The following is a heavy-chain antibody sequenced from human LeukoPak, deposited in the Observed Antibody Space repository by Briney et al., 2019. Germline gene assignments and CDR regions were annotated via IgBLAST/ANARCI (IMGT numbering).Heavy chain of an antibody. Sequence: GGSLRLSCAASGFTFSSYAMHWVRQAPGKGLEYVSAISSNGGSTYYANSVKGRFTISRDNSKNTLYLQMGSLRAEDMAVYYCARDSLVSWFGEFESRNWFDPWGQGTLVTVSS. D-gene: IGHD3-10*01. CDR3: ARDSLVSWFGEFESRNWFDP. J-gene: IGHJ5*02. CDR2: ISSNGGST. CDR1: GFTFSSYA. V-gene: IGHV3-64*01.